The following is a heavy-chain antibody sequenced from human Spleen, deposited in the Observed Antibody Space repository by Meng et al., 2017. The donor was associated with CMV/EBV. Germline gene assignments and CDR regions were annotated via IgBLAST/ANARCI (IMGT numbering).Heavy chain of an antibody. J-gene: IGHJ4*02. CDR3: ARDGGIAARLFDY. CDR1: GFTFRNYA. Sequence: GESLKISCAASGFTFRNYAMSWVRQAPGKGLEWVSAISGSGGSTYYADSVKGRFTISRDNAQNSLFLQLNSLRAEDTAVYYCARDGGIAARLFDYWGQGTLVTVSS. V-gene: IGHV3-23*01. CDR2: ISGSGGST. D-gene: IGHD6-6*01.